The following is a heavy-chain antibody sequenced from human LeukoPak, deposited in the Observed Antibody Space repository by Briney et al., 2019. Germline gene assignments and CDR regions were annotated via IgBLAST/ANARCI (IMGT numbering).Heavy chain of an antibody. CDR1: GGSISSGSYC. CDR2: IYTSGST. D-gene: IGHD3-22*01. J-gene: IGHJ5*02. CDR3: ARGYDSSGYYYDNWFDP. Sequence: SQTLSLTCTVSGGSISSGSYCWSWIRQPAGKGLEWVGRIYTSGSTNYNPSLKSRVTISVDTSKNQFSLKLSSVTAADTAVYYCARGYDSSGYYYDNWFDPWGQGTLVTVSS. V-gene: IGHV4-61*02.